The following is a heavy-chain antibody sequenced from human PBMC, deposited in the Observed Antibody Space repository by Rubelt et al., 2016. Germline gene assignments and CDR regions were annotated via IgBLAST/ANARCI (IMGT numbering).Heavy chain of an antibody. CDR1: GGSFSGYY. CDR2: INHSEST. J-gene: IGHJ3*02. V-gene: IGHV4-34*01. CDR3: ARPDYGDYEDAFDI. Sequence: QVQLQQWGAGLLKPSETLSLTCAVYGGSFSGYYWSWIRQPPGKGLEWIGEINHSESTNYNPSLKSRVTISVDTSKNQSSLKLSSVTAADTAVYYCARPDYGDYEDAFDIWGQGTMVTVSS. D-gene: IGHD4-17*01.